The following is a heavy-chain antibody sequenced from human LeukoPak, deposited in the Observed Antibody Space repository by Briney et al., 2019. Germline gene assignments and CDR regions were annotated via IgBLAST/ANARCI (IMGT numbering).Heavy chain of an antibody. V-gene: IGHV1-18*01. CDR3: ARDGPFDY. CDR2: ISAYNGNT. CDR1: GYTLTELS. J-gene: IGHJ4*02. Sequence: ASVKVSCKVSGYTLTELSMHWVRQAPGQGLEWMGWISAYNGNTNYAQKLQGRVTMTTDTSTSTAYMELRSLRSDDTAVYYCARDGPFDYWGQGTLVTVSS.